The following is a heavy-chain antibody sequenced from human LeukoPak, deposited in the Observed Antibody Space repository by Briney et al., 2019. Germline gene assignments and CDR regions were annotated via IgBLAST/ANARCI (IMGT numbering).Heavy chain of an antibody. J-gene: IGHJ5*02. CDR3: ATDLLTGKRFDP. CDR1: GYTFTSYD. V-gene: IGHV1-8*01. D-gene: IGHD1-20*01. Sequence: GASVKVSCKASGYTFTSYDINWVRQATGQGLEWMGWMNPNSGNTGYAQKFQGRVTMTEDTSSNTAYMELSSLRSEDTAVYFCATDLLTGKRFDPWGQGTLVTVSS. CDR2: MNPNSGNT.